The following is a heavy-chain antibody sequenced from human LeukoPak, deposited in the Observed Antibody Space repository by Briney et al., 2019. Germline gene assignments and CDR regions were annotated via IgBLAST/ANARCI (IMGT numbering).Heavy chain of an antibody. V-gene: IGHV3-21*01. D-gene: IGHD3-10*01. CDR2: ISSSSSYI. CDR3: ARERVTMVRGVHNWFDP. Sequence: PGGSLRLSCAASGFTFSSYSMNWVRQAPGERLEWVSSISSSSSYIYYADSVKGRFTISRDDAKNSLFLQMNSLRAEDTAVYYCARERVTMVRGVHNWFDPWGQGTLVTVSS. CDR1: GFTFSSYS. J-gene: IGHJ5*02.